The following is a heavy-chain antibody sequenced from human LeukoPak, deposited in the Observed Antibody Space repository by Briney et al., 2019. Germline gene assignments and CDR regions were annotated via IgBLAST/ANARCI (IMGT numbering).Heavy chain of an antibody. D-gene: IGHD5-18*01. CDR2: IYHSGST. J-gene: IGHJ4*02. V-gene: IGHV4-39*07. CDR1: GGSISSGNYY. CDR3: ARDLGYSYGSGDY. Sequence: SETLSLTCTVSGGSISSGNYYWSWIRQPPGKGLEWIGEIYHSGSTNYNPSLKSRVTISVDKSKNQFSLKLSSVTAADTAVYYCARDLGYSYGSGDYWGQGTLVTVSS.